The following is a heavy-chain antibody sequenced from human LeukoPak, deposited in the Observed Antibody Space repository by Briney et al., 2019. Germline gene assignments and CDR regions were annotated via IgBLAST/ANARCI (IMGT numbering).Heavy chain of an antibody. V-gene: IGHV4-39*07. Sequence: PSETLSLTCTVSGGSISSSSYYWGWIRQPPGKGLEWIGNIYYSGSTYYNPSLKSRVTMSVDTSKNQFSLKLTSVTAADTAVYYCARVHGSGYKIYNWFDPWGQGTLVTVSS. J-gene: IGHJ5*02. D-gene: IGHD5-12*01. CDR1: GGSISSSSYY. CDR2: IYYSGST. CDR3: ARVHGSGYKIYNWFDP.